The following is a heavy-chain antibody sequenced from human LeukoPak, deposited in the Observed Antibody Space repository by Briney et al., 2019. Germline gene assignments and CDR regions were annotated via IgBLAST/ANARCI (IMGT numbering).Heavy chain of an antibody. CDR3: ARVGFSGDFDY. V-gene: IGHV1-69*04. CDR2: IIPILGIA. CDR1: RGTFSSYA. Sequence: EASVKVSCKHSRGTFSSYAISWVRQAPGQGLEWMGRIIPILGIANYAQKFQGRVTITADKTTSTAYMELSSLRSEDTAVYYCARVGFSGDFDYWGQGTLVTVSS. J-gene: IGHJ4*02. D-gene: IGHD1-1*01.